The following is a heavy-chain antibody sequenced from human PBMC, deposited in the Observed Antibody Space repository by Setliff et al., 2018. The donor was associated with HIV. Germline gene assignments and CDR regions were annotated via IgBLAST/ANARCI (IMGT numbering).Heavy chain of an antibody. CDR3: AREGGSSGYCGYFDY. J-gene: IGHJ4*02. CDR2: ISSSSSSYT. Sequence: GGSLRLSCAASGFTFSDYYMSWIRQAPGKGLEWLSYISSSSSSYTNYADSVKGRFTISRDNAKNSLYLQMNSLRAEDTAVYYCAREGGSSGYCGYFDYWGQGTLVTVSS. CDR1: GFTFSDYY. V-gene: IGHV3-11*06. D-gene: IGHD3-22*01.